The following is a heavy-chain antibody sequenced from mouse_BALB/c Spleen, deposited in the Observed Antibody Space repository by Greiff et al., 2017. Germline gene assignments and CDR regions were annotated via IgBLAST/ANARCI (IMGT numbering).Heavy chain of an antibody. J-gene: IGHJ4*01. V-gene: IGHV1S81*02. CDR1: GYTFTSYW. CDR2: INPSNGRT. Sequence: QVQLQQPGAELVKPGASVKLSCKASGYTFTSYWMHWVKQRPGQGLEWIGEINPSNGRTNYNEKFKSKATLTVDKSSSTAYMQLSSLTSVDSAVYYCARSYYGNSYAMDYWGQGTSVTVSS. CDR3: ARSYYGNSYAMDY. D-gene: IGHD2-10*01.